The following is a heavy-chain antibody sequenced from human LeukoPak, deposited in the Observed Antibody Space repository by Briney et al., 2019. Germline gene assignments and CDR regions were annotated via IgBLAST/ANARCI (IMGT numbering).Heavy chain of an antibody. J-gene: IGHJ4*02. D-gene: IGHD6-19*01. V-gene: IGHV6-1*01. CDR1: GDSVSGNSVA. CDR3: ARDLAGNFDY. CDR2: TYYRSKWYS. Sequence: SQTLSLTCAISGDSVSGNSVAWNWIRQSPSRGLQWLGRTYYRSKWYSDYAVSVKSQITINPDTSKSQFSLQLNSVTPEDTAVYYCARDLAGNFDYWGRGTLVTVSS.